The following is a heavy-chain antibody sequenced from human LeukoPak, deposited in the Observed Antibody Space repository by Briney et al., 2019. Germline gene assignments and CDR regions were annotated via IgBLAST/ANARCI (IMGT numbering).Heavy chain of an antibody. V-gene: IGHV4-59*01. D-gene: IGHD6-25*01. CDR3: AREGSGSYFDY. CDR1: GRSIGRYY. CDR2: IYYSETT. J-gene: IGHJ4*02. Sequence: PSETLSLTCTVSGRSIGRYYWSWIRQPPGKGLEWIGYIYYSETTIYNPSLKSRVTISLDTSKNQFSLKVRSVTAADMAVYYCAREGSGSYFDYWGQGTLVTVSS.